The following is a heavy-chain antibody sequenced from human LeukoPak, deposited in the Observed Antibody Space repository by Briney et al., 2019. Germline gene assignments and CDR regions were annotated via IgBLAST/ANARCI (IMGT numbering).Heavy chain of an antibody. CDR1: GFTFSSYS. CDR2: ISSSSSYI. V-gene: IGHV3-21*01. Sequence: GGSLRLSCAASGFTFSSYSMNWVRQAPGKGLEWVSSISSSSSYIYYADSVKGRFTISRDNAKNSLYLQMNSLGAEDTAVYYCARGPRQWELLLRHLDYWGQGTLVTVSS. J-gene: IGHJ4*02. D-gene: IGHD1-26*01. CDR3: ARGPRQWELLLRHLDY.